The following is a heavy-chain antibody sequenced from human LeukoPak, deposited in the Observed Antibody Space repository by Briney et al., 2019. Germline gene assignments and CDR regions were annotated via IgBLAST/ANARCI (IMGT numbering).Heavy chain of an antibody. V-gene: IGHV3-9*01. CDR1: GFTFDDYA. J-gene: IGHJ3*02. D-gene: IGHD5-18*01. CDR2: ISWNSGSI. CDR3: AKDNVDTAMVGWSSDAFDI. Sequence: GGSLRLSCAASGFTFDDYAMHWVRQAPGKGLEWVSGISWNSGSIGYADSVKGRFTISRDNAKNSLYLQMNSLRAEDTALYYCAKDNVDTAMVGWSSDAFDIWGQGTMVTVSS.